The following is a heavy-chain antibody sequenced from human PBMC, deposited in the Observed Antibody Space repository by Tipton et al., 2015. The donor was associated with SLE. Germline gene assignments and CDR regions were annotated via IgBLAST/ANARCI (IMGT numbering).Heavy chain of an antibody. CDR2: IFPTDSDT. CDR1: GYPFANFW. CDR3: ARDQASLGLDF. J-gene: IGHJ4*02. Sequence: QLVQSGAEVKKPGESLKISCTVSGYPFANFWISWVRQTPEKGLEWMGFIFPTDSDTKYSPSFEGQVTISADKSTKTAYLQWNSLKTSDSAMYYCARDQASLGLDFWGQGTLVTVSS. V-gene: IGHV5-51*01.